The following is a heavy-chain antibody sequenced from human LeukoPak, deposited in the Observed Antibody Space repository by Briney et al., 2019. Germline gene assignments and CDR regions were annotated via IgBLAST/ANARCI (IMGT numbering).Heavy chain of an antibody. CDR2: IYYSGST. CDR3: ARRKSTIFGVVKYYYMDV. Sequence: SETLSLTCTVSGGSISSSSYYWGWIRQPPGKGLEWIGSIYYSGSTYYNPSLKSRVTISVDTSKNQFSLKLSSVTAADTAVYYCARRKSTIFGVVKYYYMDVWGKGTTVTLSS. V-gene: IGHV4-39*07. J-gene: IGHJ6*03. CDR1: GGSISSSSYY. D-gene: IGHD3-3*01.